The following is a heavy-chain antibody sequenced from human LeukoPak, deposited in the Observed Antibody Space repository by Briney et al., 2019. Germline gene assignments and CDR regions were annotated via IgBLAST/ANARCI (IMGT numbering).Heavy chain of an antibody. CDR1: GFTFSSYG. Sequence: GGSLRLSCAASGFTFSSYGMHWVRQAPGKGLEWVAVIWYDGSNKYYADSVKGRFTISRDNSKNTLYLQMNSLRAEDTAVYYCAKGFRNYYYYYYMDVWGKGTTVTVS. CDR3: AKGFRNYYYYYYMDV. D-gene: IGHD1-14*01. CDR2: IWYDGSNK. V-gene: IGHV3-33*06. J-gene: IGHJ6*03.